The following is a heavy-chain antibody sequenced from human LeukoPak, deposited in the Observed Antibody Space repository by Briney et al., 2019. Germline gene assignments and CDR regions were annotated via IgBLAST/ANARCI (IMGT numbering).Heavy chain of an antibody. CDR2: INHSGST. Sequence: SETLSLTCTVSGGSISSYYWSWTRQPPGKGLEWIGEINHSGSTNYNPSLKSRVTISVDTSKNQFSLKLSSVTAADTAVYYCARDGGSSWSALDYWGQGTLVTVSS. CDR3: ARDGGSSWSALDY. J-gene: IGHJ4*02. D-gene: IGHD6-13*01. CDR1: GGSISSYY. V-gene: IGHV4-34*01.